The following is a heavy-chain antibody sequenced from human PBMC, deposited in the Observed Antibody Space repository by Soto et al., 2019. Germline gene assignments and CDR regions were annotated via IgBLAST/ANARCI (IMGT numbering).Heavy chain of an antibody. CDR3: ARSSDDIVVVPAADRYYYYYMDV. CDR2: ISAYNGNT. V-gene: IGHV1-18*01. D-gene: IGHD2-2*01. J-gene: IGHJ6*03. Sequence: GASLKVSCKASGYTFTSYGISWVRQAPGQGLEWMGWISAYNGNTNYAQKLQGRVTMTTDTSTSTAYMELRSLRSDDTAVYYCARSSDDIVVVPAADRYYYYYMDVWGKGTTVTVSS. CDR1: GYTFTSYG.